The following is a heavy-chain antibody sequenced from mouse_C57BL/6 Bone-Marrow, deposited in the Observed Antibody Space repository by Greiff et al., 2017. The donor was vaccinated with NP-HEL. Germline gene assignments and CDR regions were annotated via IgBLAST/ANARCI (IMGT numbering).Heavy chain of an antibody. CDR2: SRNKANDYTT. CDR3: ARDGGYPVYWYFDV. D-gene: IGHD2-2*01. CDR1: GFTFSDFY. V-gene: IGHV7-1*01. Sequence: EVKLVESGGGLVQSGRSLRLSCATSGFTFSDFYMEWVRQAPGKGLEWIAASRNKANDYTTEYSASVKGRFIVSRDTSQSILYLQMNALRAEDTAIYYCARDGGYPVYWYFDVWGTGTTVTVSS. J-gene: IGHJ1*03.